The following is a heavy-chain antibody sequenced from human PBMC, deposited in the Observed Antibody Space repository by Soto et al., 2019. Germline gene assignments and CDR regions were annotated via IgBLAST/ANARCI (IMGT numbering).Heavy chain of an antibody. CDR2: FFYSGNN. J-gene: IGHJ4*02. D-gene: IGHD3-10*01. CDR3: VRRHGLTIDAYY. CDR1: GDSISSGSCY. Sequence: SETLSLTCTVSGDSISSGSCYWGWMRQPPGKGLEWIASFFYSGNNYYNPSLKSRVTISVDTSKNQFSLKLSSVTAADTAVYYCVRRHGLTIDAYYWGQGTLVTVSS. V-gene: IGHV4-39*01.